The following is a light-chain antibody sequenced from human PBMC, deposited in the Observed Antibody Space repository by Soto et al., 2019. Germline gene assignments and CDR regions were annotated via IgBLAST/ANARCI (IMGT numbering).Light chain of an antibody. J-gene: IGKJ1*01. CDR3: QQYGTSPWT. Sequence: EIVLTQSPGTLSLSPGERATLSCRASQSASTRFFAWYQQKPGQPPRLLVYGTSTRATGIADRFSSSGSGTDFTLTISRLEHEDFAMYYCQQYGTSPWTFGQGTKVEMK. CDR2: GTS. V-gene: IGKV3-20*01. CDR1: QSASTRF.